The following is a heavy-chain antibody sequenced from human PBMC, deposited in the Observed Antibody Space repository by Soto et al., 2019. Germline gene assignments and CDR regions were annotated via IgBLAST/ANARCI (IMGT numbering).Heavy chain of an antibody. CDR2: INAGNGNT. J-gene: IGHJ5*02. CDR3: ARCQYGSTPWNWFDP. Sequence: QVQLVQSGAEVKKPGASVKVSCKASGYTFTSDAMHWVRQAPGQRLEWMGWINAGNGNTKYSQKFQGRVTITRDTSASTAYMELSSLRSEDTAVYYCARCQYGSTPWNWFDPWGQGTLVTVSS. V-gene: IGHV1-3*01. D-gene: IGHD2-15*01. CDR1: GYTFTSDA.